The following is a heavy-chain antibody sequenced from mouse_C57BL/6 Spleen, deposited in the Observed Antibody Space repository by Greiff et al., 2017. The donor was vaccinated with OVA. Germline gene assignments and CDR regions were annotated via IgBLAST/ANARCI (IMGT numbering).Heavy chain of an antibody. J-gene: IGHJ2*01. D-gene: IGHD1-1*01. CDR1: GYAFSSSW. Sequence: VQLQQSGPELVKPGASVKISCKASGYAFSSSWMNWVKQRPGKGLEWIGRIYPGDGDTNYNGKFKGKATLTADKSSSTAYMQLSSLTSEDSAVYFCAREITTVVVDYWGQGTTLTVSS. CDR3: AREITTVVVDY. CDR2: IYPGDGDT. V-gene: IGHV1-82*01.